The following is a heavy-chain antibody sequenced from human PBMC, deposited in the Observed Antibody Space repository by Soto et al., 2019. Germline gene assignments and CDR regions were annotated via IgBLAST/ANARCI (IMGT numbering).Heavy chain of an antibody. CDR3: GRDGVGATPLGWFDP. CDR2: ISTSGGRP. Sequence: GGSLRLSCTASGITFSNYAMSWVRQAPRKGLEWVSSISTSGGRPYYADSVKGRFTISRDNSKNTLYLQMNSLRSDDTAVYYCGRDGVGATPLGWFDPWGQGSLVTVSS. D-gene: IGHD1-26*01. J-gene: IGHJ5*02. CDR1: GITFSNYA. V-gene: IGHV3-23*01.